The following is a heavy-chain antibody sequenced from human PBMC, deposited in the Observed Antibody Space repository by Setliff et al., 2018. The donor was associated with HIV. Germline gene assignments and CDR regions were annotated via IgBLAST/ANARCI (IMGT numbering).Heavy chain of an antibody. Sequence: ASVKVSCKASGYTFTGYYMHWVRQAPGQGLEWMGRINPNSGGTNFAQKFQGWVTMTRDTSISTAYMELSRLRSDDTAVYYCARDYYGSSGYPIATYYFDYWGQGTLVTVSS. V-gene: IGHV1-2*04. CDR1: GYTFTGYY. D-gene: IGHD3-22*01. J-gene: IGHJ4*02. CDR2: INPNSGGT. CDR3: ARDYYGSSGYPIATYYFDY.